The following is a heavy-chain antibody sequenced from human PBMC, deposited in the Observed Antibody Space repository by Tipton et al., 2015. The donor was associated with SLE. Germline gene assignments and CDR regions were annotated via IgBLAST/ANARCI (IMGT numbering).Heavy chain of an antibody. CDR1: GGSFSGYY. Sequence: TLSLTCAVDGGSFSGYYWHWILQPAGQRLEWIGRFYTSERTNYNPSLKSRITMSVDTSKNQFSLKLSSVTAADTAVYYCARALTSAQGFYFESWGQGTLVTVSS. J-gene: IGHJ4*02. CDR2: FYTSERT. CDR3: ARALTSAQGFYFES. D-gene: IGHD2-2*01. V-gene: IGHV4-59*10.